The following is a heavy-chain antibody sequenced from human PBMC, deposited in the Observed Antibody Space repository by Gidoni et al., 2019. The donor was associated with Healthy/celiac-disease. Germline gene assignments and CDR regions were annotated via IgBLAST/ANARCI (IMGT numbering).Heavy chain of an antibody. V-gene: IGHV2-26*01. CDR3: ARIAAYGDYVWWFDP. CDR1: GFALSNARMG. D-gene: IGHD4-17*01. Sequence: QVTLKESGPVLVKPTEALTLTCTVAGFALSNARMGVSWIRQPPGKALEWLAHIFSNDEKSYSTSLKSMLTLSQATSKSQVVLTMTNMDPVDTATYYCARIAAYGDYVWWFDPWGQGTLVTVSS. J-gene: IGHJ5*02. CDR2: IFSNDEK.